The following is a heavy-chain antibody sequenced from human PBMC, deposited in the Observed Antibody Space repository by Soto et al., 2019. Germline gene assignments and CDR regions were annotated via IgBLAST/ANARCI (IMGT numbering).Heavy chain of an antibody. J-gene: IGHJ5*02. CDR1: GFTFSSYG. CDR2: ISYDGSNK. D-gene: IGHD3-16*01. V-gene: IGHV3-30*03. CDR3: ARDLSPYSDYYDESTSETWFDP. Sequence: GGSLRLSCAASGFTFSSYGMHWVRQAPGKGLEWVAVISYDGSNKYYADSVKGRFTISRDNAKNTLYLQMSSLRAEDTALYYCARDLSPYSDYYDESTSETWFDPWGQGTLVTVSS.